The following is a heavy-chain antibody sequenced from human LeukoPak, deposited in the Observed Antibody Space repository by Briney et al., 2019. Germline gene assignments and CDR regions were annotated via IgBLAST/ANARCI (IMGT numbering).Heavy chain of an antibody. CDR2: ISSSSSYI. V-gene: IGHV3-21*04. CDR1: GFTFNTYN. Sequence: PGGSLRLSCAGSGFTFNTYNMNWVRQAPGKGLEWVSSISSSSSYIYYADSVKGRFTISRDNAKNSLYLQMNSLRAEGTAVYYCARAGNTRFDYWGQGTLVTVSP. CDR3: ARAGNTRFDY. J-gene: IGHJ4*02. D-gene: IGHD2/OR15-2a*01.